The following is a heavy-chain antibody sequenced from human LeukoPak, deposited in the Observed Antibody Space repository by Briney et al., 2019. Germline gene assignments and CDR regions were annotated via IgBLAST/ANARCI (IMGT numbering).Heavy chain of an antibody. CDR2: IKQDGSEK. CDR3: ARPTYSSSWTGDY. CDR1: GFTFSSYW. Sequence: PGGSLRLSCAASGFTFSSYWMSWVRQAPGKGLEWVANIKQDGSEKYYVDSVKGRFTISRDNAENSLYLQMNSLRAEDTAVYYCARPTYSSSWTGDYWGQGALVTVSS. V-gene: IGHV3-7*01. D-gene: IGHD6-13*01. J-gene: IGHJ4*02.